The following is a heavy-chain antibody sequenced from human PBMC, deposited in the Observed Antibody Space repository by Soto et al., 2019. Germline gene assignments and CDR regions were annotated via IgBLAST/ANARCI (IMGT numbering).Heavy chain of an antibody. Sequence: PGGSLRLSCAASGFTFSSYAMSWVRQAPGKGLEWVSAISGSGGSTYYADSVKGRFTISRDNSKNTLYLQMNSLRAEDTAVYYCAKESGYDADYYYYMDVWGKGTTVTVSS. V-gene: IGHV3-23*01. J-gene: IGHJ6*03. D-gene: IGHD5-12*01. CDR1: GFTFSSYA. CDR2: ISGSGGST. CDR3: AKESGYDADYYYYMDV.